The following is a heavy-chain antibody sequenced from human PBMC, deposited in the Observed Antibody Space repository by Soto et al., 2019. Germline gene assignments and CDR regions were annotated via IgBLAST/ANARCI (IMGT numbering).Heavy chain of an antibody. J-gene: IGHJ4*02. Sequence: ETLSLTCTVSGGSVTNSSYYWGWIRQSAGKGLEWIGSVYYRGRSYSKSSVKSRVTISVDTSKNRFSLSLNSVTASATAAYFCVSQRTTVPTQAYFDYWGPGALVTVSS. CDR3: VSQRTTVPTQAYFDY. CDR2: VYYRGRS. CDR1: GGSVTNSSYY. D-gene: IGHD4-17*01. V-gene: IGHV4-39*01.